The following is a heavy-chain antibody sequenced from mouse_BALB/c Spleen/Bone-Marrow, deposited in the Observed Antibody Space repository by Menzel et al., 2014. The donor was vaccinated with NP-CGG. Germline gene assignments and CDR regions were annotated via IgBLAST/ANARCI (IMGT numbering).Heavy chain of an antibody. CDR3: ARSEGYDYDWFAY. CDR2: IYPYNGGT. V-gene: IGHV1S29*02. J-gene: IGHJ3*01. CDR1: GYTFTDYN. Sequence: VQLQQSGPELVKPGASVKISCMASGYTFTDYNMHWVKQSHGKSLEWIGYIYPYNGGTGYNQKFKSKATLTVDNSSSTAYMELRSLTSEDSAIYYCARSEGYDYDWFAYWGQGTLVTVSA. D-gene: IGHD2-4*01.